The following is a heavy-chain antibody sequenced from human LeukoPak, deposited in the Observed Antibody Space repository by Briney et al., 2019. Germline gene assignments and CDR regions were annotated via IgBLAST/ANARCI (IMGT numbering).Heavy chain of an antibody. Sequence: ASVKVSRKASGYTFTSYAMHWVRQAPGQRLEWMGWINAGNGNTKYSQKFQGRVTITRDTSASTAYMELSSLRSEDTAVYYCARRNCSGGSCYLFDYWGQGTLVTVSS. D-gene: IGHD2-15*01. CDR1: GYTFTSYA. CDR2: INAGNGNT. CDR3: ARRNCSGGSCYLFDY. V-gene: IGHV1-3*01. J-gene: IGHJ4*02.